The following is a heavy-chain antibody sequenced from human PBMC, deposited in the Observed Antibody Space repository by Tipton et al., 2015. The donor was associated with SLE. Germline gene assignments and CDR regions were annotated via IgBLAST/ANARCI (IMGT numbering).Heavy chain of an antibody. V-gene: IGHV3-48*01. J-gene: IGHJ4*02. CDR1: GFTFSNYN. CDR2: ISSSSSAI. Sequence: SLRLSCVASGFTFSNYNMNWVRQAPGKGLEWVSYISSSSSAIYYADSVKGRFTISRDNAKNSLYLQMNSLRAEDTGVYYCTRGADGGGDYYWGQGSLVTVSS. CDR3: TRGADGGGDYY. D-gene: IGHD3-16*01.